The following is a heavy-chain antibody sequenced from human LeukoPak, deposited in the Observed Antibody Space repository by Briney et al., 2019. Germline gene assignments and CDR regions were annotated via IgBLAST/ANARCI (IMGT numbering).Heavy chain of an antibody. CDR3: AREVEAEREFDY. J-gene: IGHJ4*02. Sequence: GGSLRLPCAASGFTFSSYGMHWVRQAPGKGLEWVAVIWYDGSNKYYADSVKGRFTISRDNSKNTLYLQMNSLRAEDTAVYYCAREVEAEREFDYWGQGTLVTVSS. CDR1: GFTFSSYG. CDR2: IWYDGSNK. V-gene: IGHV3-33*01.